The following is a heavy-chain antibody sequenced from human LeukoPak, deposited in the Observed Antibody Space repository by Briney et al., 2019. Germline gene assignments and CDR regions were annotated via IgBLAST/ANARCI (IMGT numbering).Heavy chain of an antibody. CDR3: ARTRRGSGSYFRP. CDR1: GGSISSYY. Sequence: SETLSLTCTVSGGSISSYYWSWIRQPPGKGLEWIGYIYYSGSTNYNPSLKSRVTISVDTSKNQFSLKLSSVTAADTAVYYCARTRRGSGSYFRPWGQGTLVTVSS. J-gene: IGHJ4*02. CDR2: IYYSGST. V-gene: IGHV4-59*12. D-gene: IGHD3-10*01.